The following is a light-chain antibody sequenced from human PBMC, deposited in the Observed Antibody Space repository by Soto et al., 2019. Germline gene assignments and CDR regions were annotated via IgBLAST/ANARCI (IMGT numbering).Light chain of an antibody. Sequence: EIVMTQSPATLSVSPGERATLSCRARQSINSNLAWYQQKPGQAARLLIYGASTRATDIPARFSGSGSGTEFTLTISSLQSEDFALYYCQQYNNWPPYTFGQGTKLEIK. CDR2: GAS. J-gene: IGKJ2*01. CDR3: QQYNNWPPYT. CDR1: QSINSN. V-gene: IGKV3-15*01.